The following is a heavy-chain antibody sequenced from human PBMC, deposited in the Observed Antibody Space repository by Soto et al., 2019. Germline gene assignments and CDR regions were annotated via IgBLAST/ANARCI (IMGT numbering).Heavy chain of an antibody. CDR3: AKAGCSSGGCYGDS. D-gene: IGHD2-15*01. J-gene: IGHJ4*02. V-gene: IGHV3-30*18. Sequence: QVQLVESGGGGVKLGGPLKLPFAASGSTSNTYGVHWVRKAPGKGLGWVAVISYDGSKKYYADSVKGRFTISRDNSKNTLYLQMNSLRPEDTAVYYCAKAGCSSGGCYGDSWGQGTLVTVSS. CDR2: ISYDGSKK. CDR1: GSTSNTYG.